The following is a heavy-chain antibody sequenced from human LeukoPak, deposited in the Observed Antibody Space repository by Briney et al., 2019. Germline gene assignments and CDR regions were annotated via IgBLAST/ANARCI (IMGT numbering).Heavy chain of an antibody. V-gene: IGHV3-21*04. Sequence: GGSLRLSCAASGFTFSGYTMSWVRQAPAKGLEWVSSISGSSSYIPYADSVKGRFTISRDNSKNTLYLQMNSLRAEDTAVDYCARASSITLVDAFDIWGQGTMVTVSS. CDR2: ISGSSSYI. CDR1: GFTFSGYT. D-gene: IGHD3-10*01. J-gene: IGHJ3*02. CDR3: ARASSITLVDAFDI.